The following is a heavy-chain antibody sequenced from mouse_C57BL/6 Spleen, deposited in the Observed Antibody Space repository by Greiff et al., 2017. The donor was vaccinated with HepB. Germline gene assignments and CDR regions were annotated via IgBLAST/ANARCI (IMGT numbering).Heavy chain of an antibody. D-gene: IGHD1-1*01. CDR3: ARSGGSTWYFDV. J-gene: IGHJ1*03. V-gene: IGHV1-82*01. Sequence: LQESGPELVKPGASVKISCKASGYAFSSSWMNWVKQRPGKGLEWIGRIYPGDGDTNYNGKFKGKATLTADKSSSTAYMQLSSLTSEDSAVYFCARSGGSTWYFDVWGTGTTVTVSS. CDR1: GYAFSSSW. CDR2: IYPGDGDT.